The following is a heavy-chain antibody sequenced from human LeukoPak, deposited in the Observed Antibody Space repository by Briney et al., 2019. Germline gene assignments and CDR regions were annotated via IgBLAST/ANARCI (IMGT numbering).Heavy chain of an antibody. CDR3: ARDPGWFGELLSYYFDY. J-gene: IGHJ4*02. CDR2: ISAYNGNT. CDR1: GYTFTSYG. Sequence: ASVKVSCKASGYTFTSYGISWVRQAPGQGLEWMGWISAYNGNTNYAQELQGRVTMTTDTSTSTAYMELRSLRSDDTAVYYCARDPGWFGELLSYYFDYWGQGTLATVSS. D-gene: IGHD3-10*01. V-gene: IGHV1-18*04.